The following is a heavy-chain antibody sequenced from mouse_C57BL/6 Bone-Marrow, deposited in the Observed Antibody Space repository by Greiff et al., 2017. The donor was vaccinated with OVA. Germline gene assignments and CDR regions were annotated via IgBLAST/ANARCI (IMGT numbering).Heavy chain of an antibody. J-gene: IGHJ2*01. V-gene: IGHV1-82*01. CDR2: IYPGDGDT. D-gene: IGHD2-3*01. Sequence: VQLQQSGPELVKPGASVKISCKASGYAFSSSWMNWVKQRPGTGLEWIGRIYPGDGDTNYNGKFKGKATLTADKSSSTAYMQLSSLTSEDSAVYFCARHEDGYYASYFDYWGQGTTLTVSS. CDR3: ARHEDGYYASYFDY. CDR1: GYAFSSSW.